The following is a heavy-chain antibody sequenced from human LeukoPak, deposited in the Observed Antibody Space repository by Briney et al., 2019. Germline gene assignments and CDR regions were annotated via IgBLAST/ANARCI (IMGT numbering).Heavy chain of an antibody. CDR2: IVVGSGNT. D-gene: IGHD2-21*01. CDR3: AANTPRVVREDAFDI. Sequence: GASVKVSCKASGFTFTSSAMQWVRQARGQRLEWTGWIVVGSGNTNYAQNFQERVTITRDMSTSTAYMELSSLRSEDTAVYYCAANTPRVVREDAFDIWGQGTMVTVSS. J-gene: IGHJ3*02. CDR1: GFTFTSSA. V-gene: IGHV1-58*02.